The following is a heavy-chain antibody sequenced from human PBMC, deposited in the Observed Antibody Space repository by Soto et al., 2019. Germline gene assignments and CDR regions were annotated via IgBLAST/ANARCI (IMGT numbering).Heavy chain of an antibody. CDR2: IYYSGST. V-gene: IGHV4-39*01. J-gene: IGHJ4*02. Sequence: QLQLQESGPGLVKPSETLSLTCTVSGGSISSSSYYWGWIRQPPGKGLEWIGSIYYSGSTYYNPSLKSRVTISVDTSKNQFSLKLSSVTAADTAVYYCARPVEQQQLPLYIDYWGQGTLVTVSS. CDR1: GGSISSSSYY. D-gene: IGHD6-13*01. CDR3: ARPVEQQQLPLYIDY.